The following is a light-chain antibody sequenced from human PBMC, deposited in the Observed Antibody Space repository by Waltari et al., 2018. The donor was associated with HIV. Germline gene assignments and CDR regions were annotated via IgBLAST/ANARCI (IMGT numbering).Light chain of an antibody. CDR1: SSNIGSNS. V-gene: IGLV1-47*01. Sequence: QSILTQPPSISGTPGQRVTISCSGSSSNIGSNSLSWYQPILGTAPKLLIYRDNQRPSGVPDRFSGSKSATSASLAIGGLRSEDEADYYCAAWDDSLRGPVFGGGTKLTVL. J-gene: IGLJ3*02. CDR3: AAWDDSLRGPV. CDR2: RDN.